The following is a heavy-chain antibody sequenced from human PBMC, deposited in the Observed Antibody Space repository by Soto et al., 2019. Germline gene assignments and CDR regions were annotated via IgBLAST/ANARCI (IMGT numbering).Heavy chain of an antibody. V-gene: IGHV1-2*02. J-gene: IGHJ3*02. D-gene: IGHD3-3*01. CDR1: GYPVTAYY. CDR3: ARGGGVGVAGSAAFDM. CDR2: INPATGAA. Sequence: QLHLVQSGAVVKKPGASVTVSCSASGYPVTAYYMHWVRQAPGRGLEWMGGINPATGAAKYTQTFPGRGTMTRDTSTSTGFMELSGLTFEDTAVFYCARGGGVGVAGSAAFDMWGQGTLVTVSS.